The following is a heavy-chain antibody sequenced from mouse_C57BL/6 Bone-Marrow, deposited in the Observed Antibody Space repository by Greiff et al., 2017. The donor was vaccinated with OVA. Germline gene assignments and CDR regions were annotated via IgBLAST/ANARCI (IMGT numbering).Heavy chain of an antibody. J-gene: IGHJ4*01. CDR2: IYPGDGDT. CDR3: ARQVFYYAMDY. CDR1: GYAFSSYW. Sequence: QVHVKQSGAELVKPGASVKISCKASGYAFSSYWMNWVKQRPGKGLEWIGQIYPGDGDTNYNGKFKGKATLTADKPSSTAYMQLSSLTSEDSAVYFCARQVFYYAMDYWGQGTSVTVSS. V-gene: IGHV1-80*01.